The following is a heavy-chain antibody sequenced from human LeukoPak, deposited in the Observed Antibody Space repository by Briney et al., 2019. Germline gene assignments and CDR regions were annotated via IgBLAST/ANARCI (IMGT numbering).Heavy chain of an antibody. CDR2: ISAYNGNT. V-gene: IGHV1-18*01. D-gene: IGHD6-19*01. Sequence: GASVKVPCKASGYTFTSYGISWVRQAPGQGLERMGWISAYNGNTNYAQKLQGRVTMTTDTSTSTAYMELRSLRSDGTAVYYCARDLRVAGTFPFGYWGQGTLVTVSS. J-gene: IGHJ4*02. CDR1: GYTFTSYG. CDR3: ARDLRVAGTFPFGY.